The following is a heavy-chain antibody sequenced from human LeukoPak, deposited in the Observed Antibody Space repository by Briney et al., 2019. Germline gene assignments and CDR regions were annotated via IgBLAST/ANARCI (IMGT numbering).Heavy chain of an antibody. D-gene: IGHD3-3*01. CDR2: INPSGGTT. Sequence: GASVKVSCKASAYTFTGYYMHWVRQAPGQGLEWMGLINPSGGTTNCAQKFQGRVTMTRDMSTTTVYMHLSSLRSEDTAVYYCAREAVTIFGLVRTQTPKGPHRFDPWGQGTLVTVSS. J-gene: IGHJ5*02. V-gene: IGHV1-46*01. CDR3: AREAVTIFGLVRTQTPKGPHRFDP. CDR1: AYTFTGYY.